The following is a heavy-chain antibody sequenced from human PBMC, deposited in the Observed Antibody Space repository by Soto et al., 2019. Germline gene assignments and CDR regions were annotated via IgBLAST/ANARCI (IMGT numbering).Heavy chain of an antibody. CDR2: IRSKANSYAT. CDR3: TRHFEYSSSFDY. Sequence: GGSLRLSCAASGFTFSGSAMHWVRQASGKGLEWVGRIRSKANSYATAYAASVKGRFTISRDDSKNTAYLQMNSLKTEDTAVYYCTRHFEYSSSFDYWGQGTLVPVSS. CDR1: GFTFSGSA. V-gene: IGHV3-73*01. J-gene: IGHJ4*02. D-gene: IGHD6-6*01.